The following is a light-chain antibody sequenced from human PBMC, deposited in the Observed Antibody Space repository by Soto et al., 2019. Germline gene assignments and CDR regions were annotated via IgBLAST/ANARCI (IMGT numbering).Light chain of an antibody. V-gene: IGLV1-47*01. CDR2: RNN. CDR1: SSNNGSNY. CDR3: AAWDDSLSGVV. Sequence: QSVLTQPPSASGTPGQRFTISCSGSSSNNGSNYVFWYQHLPGTAPKLLIYRNNQRPSGVPDRFSGSKSGTSASLAISGLRSEDETDYYCAAWDDSLSGVVFGGGTKVTVL. J-gene: IGLJ2*01.